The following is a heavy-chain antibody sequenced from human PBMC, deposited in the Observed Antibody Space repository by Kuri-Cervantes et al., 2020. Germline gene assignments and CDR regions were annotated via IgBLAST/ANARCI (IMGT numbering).Heavy chain of an antibody. J-gene: IGHJ6*02. D-gene: IGHD3-10*01. Sequence: LSLTCAASGFTFSSYSMNWVRQAPGKGLEWVSSISSSSSYIYYADSVKGRFTISRDNAKNSLYLQMNSLRAEDTAVYYCATYEGYGSGNLYYYYGMDVWGQGTTVTVSS. CDR1: GFTFSSYS. CDR2: ISSSSSYI. CDR3: ATYEGYGSGNLYYYYGMDV. V-gene: IGHV3-21*01.